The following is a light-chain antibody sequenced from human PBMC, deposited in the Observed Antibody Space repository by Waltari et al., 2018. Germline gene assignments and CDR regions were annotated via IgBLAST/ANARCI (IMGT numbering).Light chain of an antibody. CDR3: QQYYSTPYT. Sequence: DIVMTQSPDSLAVSLGERATINCKSSQSVLYSSHNKNYLAWYQQKPGQHHTTRLYWASTQESGGPDQFSGSVSGTDFTLTISSLQAEDVAVYDCQQYYSTPYTFGQGTKLEI. CDR2: WAS. J-gene: IGKJ2*01. CDR1: QSVLYSSHNKNY. V-gene: IGKV4-1*01.